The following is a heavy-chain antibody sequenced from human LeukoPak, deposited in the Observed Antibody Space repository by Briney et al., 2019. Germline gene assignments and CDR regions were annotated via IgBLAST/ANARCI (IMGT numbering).Heavy chain of an antibody. J-gene: IGHJ4*02. V-gene: IGHV3-7*04. CDR2: IRPDASDT. CDR3: ARGQYQLL. D-gene: IGHD2-2*01. Sequence: GGSLRLSCAASGFTFRNNWMNWIRQAPGKGLEWVANIRPDASDTGYVDSVKGRFTISKDNPKNSVYLQMDSLKAEDTAVYYCARGQYQLLWGKGALIIVSS. CDR1: GFTFRNNW.